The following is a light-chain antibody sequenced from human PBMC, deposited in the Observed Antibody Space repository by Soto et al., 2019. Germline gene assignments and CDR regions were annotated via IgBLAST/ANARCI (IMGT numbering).Light chain of an antibody. CDR1: SSNIGAGFE. J-gene: IGLJ2*01. V-gene: IGLV1-40*01. CDR2: RNT. CDR3: QSFDSSLSSLV. Sequence: QTVVTQPPSVSGAPGQRVTISCTGSSSNIGAGFEVHWYQQFPGKAPKLLISRNTNRPSGVPDRFSGSRSGTSASLAITGLQAADEADYYCQSFDSSLSSLVFGGGTQLTVL.